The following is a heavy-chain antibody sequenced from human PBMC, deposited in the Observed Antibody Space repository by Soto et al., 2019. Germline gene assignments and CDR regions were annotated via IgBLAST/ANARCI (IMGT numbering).Heavy chain of an antibody. Sequence: SVKVSCKASGYTFTSYYMHWVRQAPGQGLEWMGRIIPILGIANYAQKFQGRVTITADKSTSTAYMELSSLRSEDTAVYYCARVPVVVVAADPGMDVWGQGTTVSVSS. V-gene: IGHV1-69*04. CDR2: IIPILGIA. CDR1: GYTFTSYY. J-gene: IGHJ6*02. D-gene: IGHD2-15*01. CDR3: ARVPVVVVAADPGMDV.